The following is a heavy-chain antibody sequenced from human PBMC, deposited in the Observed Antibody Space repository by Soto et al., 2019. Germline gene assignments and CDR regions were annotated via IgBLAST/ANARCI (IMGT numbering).Heavy chain of an antibody. V-gene: IGHV1-69*18. CDR3: ARAVVLTFTRFYDMDV. J-gene: IGHJ6*02. CDR2: LIPMFGTT. CDR1: GGTFSSYS. D-gene: IGHD3-9*01. Sequence: QVQLVQSGAEVKTPGSSVKVSCKASGGTFSSYSINWVRQAPGQGLEWMGRLIPMFGTTDYEQRFQGRVTFTADDSTSTASMEVANLTSEDTAVYYCARAVVLTFTRFYDMDVWGQGTTVTVSS.